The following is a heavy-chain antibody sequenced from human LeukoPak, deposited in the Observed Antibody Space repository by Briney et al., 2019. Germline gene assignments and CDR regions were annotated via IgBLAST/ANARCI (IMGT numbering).Heavy chain of an antibody. CDR2: IYYSGST. Sequence: PSETLSLTCTVSGGSISSHYWSWIRQPPGKGLEWIGYIYYSGSTNYNPSLKSRVTISVDTSKNQFSLKLSSVTAADTAVYYCARVGSGYDFWSGYPVWYYYYYMDVWGKGTTVTVSS. CDR3: ARVGSGYDFWSGYPVWYYYYYMDV. V-gene: IGHV4-59*11. J-gene: IGHJ6*03. CDR1: GGSISSHY. D-gene: IGHD3-3*01.